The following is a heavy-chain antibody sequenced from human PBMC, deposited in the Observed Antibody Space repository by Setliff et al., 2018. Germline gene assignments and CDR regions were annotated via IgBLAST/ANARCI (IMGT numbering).Heavy chain of an antibody. V-gene: IGHV4-39*07. CDR1: GGSISSMSYY. CDR2: IYHSGSS. CDR3: ARDYQGGWFAP. Sequence: LSLTCTVSGGSISSMSYYWGWIRQPPGKGLEWIGSIYHSGSSYYNPSLKSRVTMSVATFENHFSLKLNSLTAADTAVYYCARDYQGGWFAPWGQGIMVTVSS. D-gene: IGHD3-16*01. J-gene: IGHJ5*02.